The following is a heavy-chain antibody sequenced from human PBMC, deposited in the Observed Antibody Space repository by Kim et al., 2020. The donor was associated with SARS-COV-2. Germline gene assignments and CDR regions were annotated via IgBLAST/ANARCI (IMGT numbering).Heavy chain of an antibody. Sequence: GGSLRLSCAASGFNFSAYGIHWVRQAPGRGLEWVAVIWYDGSNKYYADSVKGRFTISRDNSKNTLYLQMNSLRAEDTAVYYCARAVKIQYSICWYGWFDP. D-gene: IGHD6-19*01. J-gene: IGHJ5*02. CDR3: ARAVKIQYSICWYGWFDP. CDR1: GFNFSAYG. CDR2: IWYDGSNK. V-gene: IGHV3-33*01.